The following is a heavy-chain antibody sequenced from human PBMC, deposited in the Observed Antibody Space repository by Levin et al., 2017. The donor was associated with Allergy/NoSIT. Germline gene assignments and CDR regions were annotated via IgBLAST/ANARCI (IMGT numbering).Heavy chain of an antibody. CDR3: ASSSIGTTVTTYYYYGMDV. Sequence: ASVKVSCKASGYTFTSYDINWVRQATGQGLEWMGWMNPNSGNTGYAQKFQGRVTMTRNTSISTAYMELSSLRSEDTAVYYCASSSIGTTVTTYYYYGMDVWGQGTTVTVSS. V-gene: IGHV1-8*01. CDR2: MNPNSGNT. D-gene: IGHD4-17*01. CDR1: GYTFTSYD. J-gene: IGHJ6*02.